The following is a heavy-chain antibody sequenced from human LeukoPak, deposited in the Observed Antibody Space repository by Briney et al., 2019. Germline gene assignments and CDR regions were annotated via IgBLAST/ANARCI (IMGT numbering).Heavy chain of an antibody. V-gene: IGHV3-23*01. CDR3: AKDRGSGSYFDY. Sequence: QTGGSLRLSCAASGFTFSSYAMSWVRQAPGKGLEWVLAISGSGGSTYYADSVKGRFTISRDNSKNTLYLQMNSPRAEDTAVYYCAKDRGSGSYFDYWGQGTLVTVSS. CDR1: GFTFSSYA. J-gene: IGHJ4*02. D-gene: IGHD1-26*01. CDR2: ISGSGGST.